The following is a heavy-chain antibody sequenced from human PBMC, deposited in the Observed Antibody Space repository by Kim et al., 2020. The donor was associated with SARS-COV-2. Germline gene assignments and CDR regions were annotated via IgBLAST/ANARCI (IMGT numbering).Heavy chain of an antibody. J-gene: IGHJ5*02. CDR3: ARHSLRFLEWANWFDP. CDR2: IYDSGST. CDR1: GGSISSSSYY. D-gene: IGHD3-3*01. Sequence: SETLSLTCTVSGGSISSSSYYWGWQRQPQGKGLVWIGCIYDSGSTYYNPYLKSHVTISVDTSKNPFSLKLSTVTAADTAVYYCARHSLRFLEWANWFDPWGQGTLVTVSS. V-gene: IGHV4-39*01.